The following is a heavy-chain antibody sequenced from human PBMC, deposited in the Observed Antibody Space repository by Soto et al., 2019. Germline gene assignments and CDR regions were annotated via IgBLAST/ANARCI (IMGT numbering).Heavy chain of an antibody. D-gene: IGHD1-1*01. CDR1: GYTFSYYN. CDR3: ARELDSWYFDL. CDR2: IHADNGNA. V-gene: IGHV1-3*01. Sequence: QVQIVQSGAEVKKPGASVKLSCKGSGYTFSYYNVHWVRQAPGQRLEWMGWIHADNGNAKYSQKFQGRVTITRDPSGNTAYMELSNLRSEDTAVYYCARELDSWYFDLWGRGTLVTVSS. J-gene: IGHJ2*01.